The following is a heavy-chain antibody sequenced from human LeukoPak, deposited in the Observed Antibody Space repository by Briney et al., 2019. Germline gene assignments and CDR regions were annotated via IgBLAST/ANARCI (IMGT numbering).Heavy chain of an antibody. CDR1: GYTFTNYG. D-gene: IGHD4-23*01. CDR2: ISANNGNR. V-gene: IGHV1-18*01. Sequence: ASVKVSCKASGYTFTNYGISWVRQAPGQGLEWMGWISANNGNRNYALKLQDRVSMTTDTSTSTAYMELRSLRSDDTAVYCCARQGYGGHSRGAADYWGQGTLVTVSS. J-gene: IGHJ4*02. CDR3: ARQGYGGHSRGAADY.